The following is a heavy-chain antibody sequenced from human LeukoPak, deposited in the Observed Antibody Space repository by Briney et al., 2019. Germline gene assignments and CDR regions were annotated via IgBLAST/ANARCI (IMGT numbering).Heavy chain of an antibody. V-gene: IGHV4-59*01. Sequence: PPETLSLTCTVSGGSISSYYWSWIRQPPGKGLEWIGYIYYSGSTNYNPSLKSRVTISVDTSKNQFSLKLSSVTAADTAVYYCARFHYYYDSSGYGVMVFDYWGQGTLVTVSS. CDR1: GGSISSYY. J-gene: IGHJ4*02. CDR3: ARFHYYYDSSGYGVMVFDY. CDR2: IYYSGST. D-gene: IGHD3-22*01.